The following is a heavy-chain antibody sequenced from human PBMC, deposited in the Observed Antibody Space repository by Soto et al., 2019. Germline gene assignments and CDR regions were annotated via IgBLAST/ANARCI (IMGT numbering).Heavy chain of an antibody. CDR1: GGSISDGAYY. CDR2: IYDSGNT. Sequence: QVQLQESGPGLVKPSQTLSLTCTVSGGSISDGAYYWSWIRQPPGKGLEWIGHIYDSGNTYNNPSLKCRLTTSVDTSKTPFARHLDSVTAADTAVYYCAGGLSGDKVDQWGQGTLVPVSS. CDR3: AGGLSGDKVDQ. J-gene: IGHJ4*02. D-gene: IGHD2-21*01. V-gene: IGHV4-30-4*01.